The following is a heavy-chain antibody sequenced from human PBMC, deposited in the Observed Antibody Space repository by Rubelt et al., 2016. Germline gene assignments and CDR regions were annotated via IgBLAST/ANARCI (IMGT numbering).Heavy chain of an antibody. CDR2: IDAGNGDT. J-gene: IGHJ4*02. V-gene: IGHV1-3*01. Sequence: QVQLVQSGAEVKKPGASVKVSCKASGYTFTNYGMHWGRQAPGQRLEWMGWIDAGNGDTKYSQKLKDRVSITRDASANTAYMELSSLRSEDTAVYYCARANHGDYENYWGQGTLVTVSS. CDR1: GYTFTNYG. CDR3: ARANHGDYENY. D-gene: IGHD4-17*01.